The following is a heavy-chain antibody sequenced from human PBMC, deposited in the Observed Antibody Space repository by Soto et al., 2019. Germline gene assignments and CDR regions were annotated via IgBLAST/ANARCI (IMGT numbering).Heavy chain of an antibody. CDR1: GYTFTSYY. V-gene: IGHV1-46*01. J-gene: IGHJ6*02. D-gene: IGHD2-2*01. CDR2: INPSGGST. Sequence: QVQLVQAGAEVKKPGASVKVSCKASGYTFTSYYMHWVRQAPGQGLEWMGIINPSGGSTSYAQKFQGRLTMTRDTSTSTVYMELSSLRSEDTAVYYCARDLGEVVPAAINYYYYGMDVWGQGTTVTVSS. CDR3: ARDLGEVVPAAINYYYYGMDV.